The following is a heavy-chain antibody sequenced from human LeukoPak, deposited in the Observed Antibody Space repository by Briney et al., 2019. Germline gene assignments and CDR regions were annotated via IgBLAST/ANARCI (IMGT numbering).Heavy chain of an antibody. D-gene: IGHD3-3*01. CDR3: ARCDDFWSGYFYYFDY. Sequence: GASGKVSCKASGYSSTSYGISRVRQAAGQGLEWMGGIIPIFGTANYAQKFQGRVTITADESTSTAHMELSSLRSEDTAVYYCARCDDFWSGYFYYFDYWGQGTLVTVSS. V-gene: IGHV1-69*13. CDR2: IIPIFGTA. J-gene: IGHJ4*02. CDR1: GYSSTSYG.